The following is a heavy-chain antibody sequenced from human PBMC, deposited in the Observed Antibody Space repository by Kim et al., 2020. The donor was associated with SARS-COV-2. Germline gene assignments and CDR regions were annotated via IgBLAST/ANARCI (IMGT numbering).Heavy chain of an antibody. J-gene: IGHJ4*02. V-gene: IGHV4-39*01. D-gene: IGHD3-22*01. CDR3: ARRGAYYYDFDY. Sequence: YYNPSLKSRVTISVDTSKNQFSLKLSSVTAADTAVYYCARRGAYYYDFDYWGQGTLVTVSS.